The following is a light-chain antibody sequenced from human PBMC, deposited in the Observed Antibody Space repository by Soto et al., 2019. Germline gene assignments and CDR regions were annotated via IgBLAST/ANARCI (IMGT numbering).Light chain of an antibody. CDR1: SSDVGGYNY. J-gene: IGLJ1*01. CDR3: CSYAGSYYV. V-gene: IGLV2-11*01. Sequence: QSVLAQPRSVSGSPGQSVTISCTGTSSDVGGYNYVSWYQQHPGKAPKLMIYDVSKRPSGVPDRFSGSKSGNTASLTISGLQAEDEADYYCCSYAGSYYVFGTGTRSP. CDR2: DVS.